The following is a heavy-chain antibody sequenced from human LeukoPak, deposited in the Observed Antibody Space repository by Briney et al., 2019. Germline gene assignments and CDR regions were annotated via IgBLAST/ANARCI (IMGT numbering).Heavy chain of an antibody. Sequence: GGSLRLSCAASGFTFSSYWMSWVRQAPGKGLEWVANIKQDGSEKYYVDSVKGRFTISGDNAKNSLYLQMNSLRAEDTAVYYCARDWDGSGKVGGSVFDYWGQGTLVTVSS. D-gene: IGHD3-10*01. J-gene: IGHJ4*02. V-gene: IGHV3-7*03. CDR2: IKQDGSEK. CDR3: ARDWDGSGKVGGSVFDY. CDR1: GFTFSSYW.